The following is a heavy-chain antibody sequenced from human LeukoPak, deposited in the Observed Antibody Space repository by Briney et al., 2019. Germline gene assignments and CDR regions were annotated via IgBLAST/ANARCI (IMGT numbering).Heavy chain of an antibody. J-gene: IGHJ4*02. CDR1: GFTFSNAW. CDR2: ISGNGGGT. CDR3: AKSFGYSRSWFDY. V-gene: IGHV3-23*01. Sequence: GGSLRLSCAASGFTFSNAWMSWVRQAPGKGLEWVSGISGNGGGTYYADSVKGRFTISRDNSKNTLYPQMNSLRAEDTAVYYCAKSFGYSRSWFDYWGQGTPVTVSS. D-gene: IGHD6-13*01.